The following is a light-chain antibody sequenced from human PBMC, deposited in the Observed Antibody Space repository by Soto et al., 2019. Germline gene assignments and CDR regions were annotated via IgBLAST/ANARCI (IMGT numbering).Light chain of an antibody. CDR2: GAS. J-gene: IGKJ1*01. V-gene: IGKV3-20*01. Sequence: ESVLTHSPVTLSLSPGERATLSCRASQSVSKNYLAWYQQKPGQAPRLLIYGASNRATGIPDRFSGSGSGTEFTLTISRMEPEDFAVYYCQQYGSSGTFGQGTKVDIK. CDR3: QQYGSSGT. CDR1: QSVSKNY.